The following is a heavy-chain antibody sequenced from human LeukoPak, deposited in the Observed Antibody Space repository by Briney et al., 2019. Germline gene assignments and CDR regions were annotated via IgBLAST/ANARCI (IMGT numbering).Heavy chain of an antibody. CDR3: VGSHDFWSGSGY. V-gene: IGHV3-23*01. CDR2: ISGSGGLT. J-gene: IGHJ4*02. Sequence: GGSLRLSCAASGFTFSSFALSWVRQAPGKGLEWVSSISGSGGLTYYADSVNGRFTISRDNSKNTLYLQMNSLRAEDTAVYYCVGSHDFWSGSGYWGQGTLVTVSS. CDR1: GFTFSSFA. D-gene: IGHD3-3*01.